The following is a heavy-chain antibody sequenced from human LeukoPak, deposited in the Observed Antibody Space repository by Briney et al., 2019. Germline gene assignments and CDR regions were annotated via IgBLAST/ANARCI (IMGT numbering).Heavy chain of an antibody. V-gene: IGHV4-59*01. CDR2: IYYSGNT. D-gene: IGHD3-16*02. J-gene: IGHJ6*03. CDR1: GGSISPYY. Sequence: SETLSLTCTVSGGSISPYYWSWIRQPPGKGLEWIGYIYYSGNTNYNPSLKSRVTTSVDTSKNQFSLKLSSVTAADTAVYYCARAFYPGYYSYMAVWGKGTTVTVSS. CDR3: ARAFYPGYYSYMAV.